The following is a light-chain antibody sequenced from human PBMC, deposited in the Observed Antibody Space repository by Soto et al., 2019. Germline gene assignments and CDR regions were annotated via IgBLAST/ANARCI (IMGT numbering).Light chain of an antibody. CDR1: QSVSSN. Sequence: EIVMTQSPVTLSVSPGERVTLSCRASQSVSSNLAWYQQKPGQAPSLLIYGAFTRATGIPARFSGTGSGTELTITISSLKSEDCELDDGQQYNDWPLTFGQGTKVDIK. CDR2: GAF. CDR3: QQYNDWPLT. V-gene: IGKV3-15*01. J-gene: IGKJ1*01.